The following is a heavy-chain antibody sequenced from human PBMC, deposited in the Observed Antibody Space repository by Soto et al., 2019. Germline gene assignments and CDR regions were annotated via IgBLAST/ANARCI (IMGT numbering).Heavy chain of an antibody. V-gene: IGHV3-23*01. CDR1: GFTLPNYA. Sequence: GGSLRLSCASSGFTLPNYAMNWVRQAPGKGLEWVSAIRSSGDSAVYAESLRGRFTISRDNSINTLYLHMRSLRPEDTAVYYCAPTGGDGVFDDVEIWGQGTMV. CDR3: APTGGDGVFDDVEI. J-gene: IGHJ3*02. D-gene: IGHD2-21*02. CDR2: IRSSGDSA.